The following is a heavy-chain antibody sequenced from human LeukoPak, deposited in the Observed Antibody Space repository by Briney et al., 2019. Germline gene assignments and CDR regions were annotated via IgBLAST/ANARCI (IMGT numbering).Heavy chain of an antibody. D-gene: IGHD3-10*01. Sequence: SETLSLTCTVSGASITSGTYYWGWIRQPAGKGLEYIGRIYTSGTTNYNPSVKSRVTISIDTSKNQFSLTLRSVTAADTAVYYYARGLGSMLRGGSNWFDPWGQGTLVIVSS. V-gene: IGHV4-61*02. CDR2: IYTSGTT. CDR1: GASITSGTYY. J-gene: IGHJ5*02. CDR3: ARGLGSMLRGGSNWFDP.